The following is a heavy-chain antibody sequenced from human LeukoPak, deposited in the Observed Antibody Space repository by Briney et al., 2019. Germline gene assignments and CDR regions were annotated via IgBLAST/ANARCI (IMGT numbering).Heavy chain of an antibody. J-gene: IGHJ4*02. CDR2: INGNGGST. CDR3: ARWRFSDYYFDY. V-gene: IGHV3-20*04. Sequence: PGGSLRLSCAASGFTFDDYGMSWVRQSPGKGLEWVSGINGNGGSTGYADSVKGRFTISRDNAKNSLYLQMNSLRAEDTALYYRARWRFSDYYFDYWGQGTLVTVSS. D-gene: IGHD5-12*01. CDR1: GFTFDDYG.